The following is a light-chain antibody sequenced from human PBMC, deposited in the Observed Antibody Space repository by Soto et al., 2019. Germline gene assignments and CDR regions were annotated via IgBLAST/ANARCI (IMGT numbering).Light chain of an antibody. CDR1: QRVSRSY. CDR3: QQYGSSPYT. Sequence: ESVFTQSPGTLSLSPGERAALSCRASQRVSRSYLAWYQQKPGQAPRLLIYGPSSRATGIPDRFSGSGTGKDYPLTISRPEPEDFAGYYCQQYGSSPYTFGQGTKLEIK. CDR2: GPS. V-gene: IGKV3-20*01. J-gene: IGKJ2*01.